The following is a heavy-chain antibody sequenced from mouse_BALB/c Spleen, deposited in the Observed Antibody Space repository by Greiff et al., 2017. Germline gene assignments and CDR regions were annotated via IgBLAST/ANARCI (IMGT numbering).Heavy chain of an antibody. CDR2: ISSGGST. CDR3: ARGGLRAWFAY. J-gene: IGHJ3*01. CDR1: GFTFSSYA. Sequence: EVKLQESGGGLVKPGGSLKLSCAASGFTFSSYAMSWVRQTPEKRLEWVASISSGGSTYYPDSVKGRFTISRDNARNILYLQMSSLRSEDTAMYYCARGGLRAWFAYWGQGALVTVSA. D-gene: IGHD2-4*01. V-gene: IGHV5-6-5*01.